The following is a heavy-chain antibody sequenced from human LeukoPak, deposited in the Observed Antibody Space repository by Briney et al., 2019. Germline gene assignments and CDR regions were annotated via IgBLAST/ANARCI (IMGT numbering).Heavy chain of an antibody. V-gene: IGHV3-7*03. D-gene: IGHD1-26*01. CDR3: ARVSGNYYRWFDS. CDR1: RFTFSSYW. J-gene: IGHJ5*01. CDR2: IKQDGSEK. Sequence: GGSLRLSCAASRFTFSSYWMSWVRQAPGKGLEWVANIKQDGSEKCYVDSVKGRFTISRDNAKSSLYLQMNSLRAEDTAVYYCARVSGNYYRWFDSWGQGTLVTVSS.